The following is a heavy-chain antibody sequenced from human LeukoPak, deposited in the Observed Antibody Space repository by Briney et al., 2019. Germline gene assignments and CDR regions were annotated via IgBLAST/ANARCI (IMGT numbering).Heavy chain of an antibody. V-gene: IGHV1-18*01. CDR3: ARDSSEVRYSSGYGTFDYYYGMDV. D-gene: IGHD5-18*01. Sequence: ASVKVSCKASGYTFTSYGISWVRQAPGQGLEWMGWISAYNGNTNYAQKLQGRVTMTTDTSTSTAYMELRSLRSDDTAVYYCARDSSEVRYSSGYGTFDYYYGMDVWGQGTRGNVS. CDR2: ISAYNGNT. J-gene: IGHJ6*02. CDR1: GYTFTSYG.